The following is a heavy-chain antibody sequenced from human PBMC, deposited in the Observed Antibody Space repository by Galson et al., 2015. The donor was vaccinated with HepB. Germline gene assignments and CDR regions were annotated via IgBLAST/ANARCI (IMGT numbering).Heavy chain of an antibody. CDR1: GFTFSSYA. J-gene: IGHJ4*02. CDR2: ISGAGGST. D-gene: IGHD6-13*01. V-gene: IGHV3-23*01. Sequence: SLRLSCAASGFTFSSYAMSWVRQAPGKGLEWVAAISGAGGSTYYPDSLKGRFTISRDNSKNSLTLQMNSLRAEDTAVYYCAKGGSSSWKGARYFDSWGQGTLVTVSS. CDR3: AKGGSSSWKGARYFDS.